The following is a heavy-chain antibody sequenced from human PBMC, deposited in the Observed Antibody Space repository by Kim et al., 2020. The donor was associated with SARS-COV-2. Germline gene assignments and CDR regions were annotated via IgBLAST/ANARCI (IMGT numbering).Heavy chain of an antibody. V-gene: IGHV4-59*01. Sequence: SETLSLTCTVSGGSISSYYWSWIRQPPGKGLEWIGYIYYSGSTNYNPSLKSRVTISVDTSKNQFSLKLSSVTAADTAVYYCARDSGFRIDPWGQGTLVTVSS. CDR2: IYYSGST. D-gene: IGHD3-10*01. CDR3: ARDSGFRIDP. J-gene: IGHJ5*02. CDR1: GGSISSYY.